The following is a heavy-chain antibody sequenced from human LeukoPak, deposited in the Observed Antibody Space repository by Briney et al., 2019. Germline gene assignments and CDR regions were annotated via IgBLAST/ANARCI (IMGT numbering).Heavy chain of an antibody. J-gene: IGHJ6*02. CDR2: IYSGGST. CDR1: GFTVSTNY. V-gene: IGHV3-66*01. CDR3: ARSKPPAVKDYYGLDV. Sequence: GRSLRLSCAASGFTVSTNYMNWVRQAPGRGLESVSVIYSGGSTYYVDSVKGRFPISRDNSKNTLHLLMNSLRAEDTAVYFCARSKPPAVKDYYGLDVWGQGTTVTVSS. D-gene: IGHD6-13*01.